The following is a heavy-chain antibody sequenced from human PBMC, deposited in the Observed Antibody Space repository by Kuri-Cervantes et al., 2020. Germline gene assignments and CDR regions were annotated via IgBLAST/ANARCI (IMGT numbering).Heavy chain of an antibody. J-gene: IGHJ4*02. CDR1: GGTFSNYY. CDR3: ARDRRCSSTSCLYSGSYYYFDY. D-gene: IGHD2-2*01. CDR2: IRNNGIT. Sequence: SETLSLTCAVSGGTFSNYYWSWIRQAPGKGLEWIGEIRNNGITHYNPSLKSRVTISVDTSKNQFSLKLSSVTAADTAVYYCARDRRCSSTSCLYSGSYYYFDYWGQGTLVTVSS. V-gene: IGHV4-34*01.